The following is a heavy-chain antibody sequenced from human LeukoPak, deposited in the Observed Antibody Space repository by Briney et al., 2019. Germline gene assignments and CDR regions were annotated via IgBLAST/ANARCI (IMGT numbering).Heavy chain of an antibody. Sequence: SVKVSCRASGGTFSSYAISWVRQAPGQGLEWMGRIIPIFGTANYAQKFQGRVTITTDESTSTAYMELSSLRSEDTAVYYCAREADYYDQQAYNWFDPWGQGTLVTVS. D-gene: IGHD3-22*01. V-gene: IGHV1-69*05. CDR3: AREADYYDQQAYNWFDP. CDR1: GGTFSSYA. J-gene: IGHJ5*02. CDR2: IIPIFGTA.